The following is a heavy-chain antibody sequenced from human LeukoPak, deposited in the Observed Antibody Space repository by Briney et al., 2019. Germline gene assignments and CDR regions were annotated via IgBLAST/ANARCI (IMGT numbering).Heavy chain of an antibody. J-gene: IGHJ5*02. V-gene: IGHV1-69*13. Sequence: SVKVSCKASGGTFSSYAISWVRQAPGQGLEWMGGIIPIFGTANYAQKFQGRVTITADESTSTAYMELSSLRSEDTAVYYCARDKGLLRYFDWFQNWFDPWGQGTLVTVSS. CDR2: IIPIFGTA. D-gene: IGHD3-9*01. CDR3: ARDKGLLRYFDWFQNWFDP. CDR1: GGTFSSYA.